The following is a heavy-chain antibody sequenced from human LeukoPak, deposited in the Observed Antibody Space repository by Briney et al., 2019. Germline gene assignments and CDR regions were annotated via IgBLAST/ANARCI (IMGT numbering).Heavy chain of an antibody. CDR2: INHSGTS. D-gene: IGHD2-2*01. CDR1: GASFNDYY. CDR3: AGRYCSSTSCSSWFDP. V-gene: IGHV4-34*01. J-gene: IGHJ5*02. Sequence: PSETLSLTCAVYGASFNDYYWTWIRQPPGKGLEWIGEINHSGTSHYYPSLKRRVTISVDTSKYQFSLKLSSVTAADTAVYYCAGRYCSSTSCSSWFDPWGQGTLVTVSS.